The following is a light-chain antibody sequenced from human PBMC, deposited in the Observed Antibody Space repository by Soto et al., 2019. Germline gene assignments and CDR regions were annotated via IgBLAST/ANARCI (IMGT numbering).Light chain of an antibody. V-gene: IGKV3-15*01. CDR2: GAS. CDR1: QRIGNK. CDR3: QQYDKWPRT. Sequence: ETVMTQSPATLSVSPGERATLSCRASQRIGNKLAWYQQKPGQAPRLLIHGASTRATGIPGRFSGTGSGTEVTLTISSLQSEDSAVYYCQQYDKWPRTFGRGTTLEIK. J-gene: IGKJ2*01.